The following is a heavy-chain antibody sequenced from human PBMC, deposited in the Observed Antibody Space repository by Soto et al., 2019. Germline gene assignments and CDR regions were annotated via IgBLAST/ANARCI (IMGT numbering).Heavy chain of an antibody. CDR3: GNTFEY. CDR2: INNDGSRT. J-gene: IGHJ4*02. V-gene: IGHV3-74*01. Sequence: EVQVVESGGALVQPGGSLRLSCAASGFTFSNYWIHGVRQVPGEGLVWVSTINNDGSRTWYADSVRGRIAMSRDNARTFVYLLVNSLRAEDMTADYCGNTFEYRGQGALVTVSS. CDR1: GFTFSNYW.